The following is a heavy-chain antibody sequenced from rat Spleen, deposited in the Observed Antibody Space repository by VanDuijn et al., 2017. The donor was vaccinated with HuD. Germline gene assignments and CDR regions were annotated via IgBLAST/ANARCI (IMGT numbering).Heavy chain of an antibody. CDR1: GLSLSSNS. V-gene: IGHV2-47*01. CDR2: IWSNGGT. CDR3: ASGIHDF. Sequence: QVQLKESGPGLVQPSRTLSLTCTVSGLSLSSNSVTWIRQPPGKGPEWMGVIWSNGGTDYTSSLKSRLSISRDTSRSQVFLKMSSLQIEDTAMYFCASGIHDFWGQGVMVTVSS. J-gene: IGHJ2*01. D-gene: IGHD1-4*01.